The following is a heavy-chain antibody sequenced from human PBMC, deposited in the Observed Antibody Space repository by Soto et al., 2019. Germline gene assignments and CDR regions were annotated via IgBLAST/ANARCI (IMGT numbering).Heavy chain of an antibody. CDR1: GFTFSNYW. V-gene: IGHV3-74*01. CDR3: GTTFEY. Sequence: GGSLRLSCAASGFTFSNYWVHWVRQVPGEGLVWVSSINNDGSRTWYADSVRGRIAMSRDNARNLVYLQMNSLRAEDTAVYYCGTTFEYWGQGALVTVSS. J-gene: IGHJ4*02. CDR2: INNDGSRT. D-gene: IGHD1-26*01.